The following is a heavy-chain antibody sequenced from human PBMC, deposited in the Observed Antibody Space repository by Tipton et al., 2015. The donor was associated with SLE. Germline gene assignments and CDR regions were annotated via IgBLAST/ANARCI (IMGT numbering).Heavy chain of an antibody. CDR1: CGSLSSGSYY. V-gene: IGHV4-61*09. CDR3: ARDGMGATGDDAFDI. Sequence: TLSLTCTVSCGSLSSGSYYWSWIRRPAGKGLEWIGHIYTSGSINYNPSLKSRVTISVDTSKNQSSLKRSSVTATDTAVYYCARDGMGATGDDAFDIWGQGTMVTVSS. CDR2: IYTSGSI. J-gene: IGHJ3*02. D-gene: IGHD1-26*01.